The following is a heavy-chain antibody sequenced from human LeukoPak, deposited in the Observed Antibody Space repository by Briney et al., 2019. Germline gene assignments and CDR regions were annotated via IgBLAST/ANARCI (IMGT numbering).Heavy chain of an antibody. J-gene: IGHJ4*02. D-gene: IGHD2/OR15-2a*01. CDR3: ARQYCIFDDCSVIQSYFDR. CDR1: GYTFMKYG. Sequence: ASVKVSCKPSGYTFMKYGIIWVRQAPGQGLEWMGWISTYNYKTKYAQNFQDRITLTTDTSTSTVYLELRSLRSDDPAVYFCARQYCIFDDCSVIQSYFDRWGQGTVVTVSS. CDR2: ISTYNYKT. V-gene: IGHV1-18*01.